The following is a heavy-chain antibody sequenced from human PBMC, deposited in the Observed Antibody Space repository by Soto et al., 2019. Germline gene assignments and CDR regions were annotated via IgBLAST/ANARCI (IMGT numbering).Heavy chain of an antibody. V-gene: IGHV3-33*01. CDR3: ARDALGYYYGSGSSNFDY. CDR1: GFTFSSYG. CDR2: IWYDGSNK. J-gene: IGHJ4*02. Sequence: QVQLVESGGGVVQPGRSLRLSCAASGFTFSSYGMHWVRQAPGKGLEWVAVIWYDGSNKYYADSVKGRFTISRDNSKNTLYLQMNRLRAEDTAVYYCARDALGYYYGSGSSNFDYRGQGTLVTVSS. D-gene: IGHD3-10*01.